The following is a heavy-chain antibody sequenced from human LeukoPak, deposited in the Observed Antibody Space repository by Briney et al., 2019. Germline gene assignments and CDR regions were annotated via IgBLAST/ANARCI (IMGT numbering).Heavy chain of an antibody. J-gene: IGHJ4*02. CDR1: GLPIADFA. CDR2: ISGDGVST. V-gene: IGHV3-43*02. Sequence: GGSLRLSCVASGLPIADFAMHWVRQAPGKGLEWVSLISGDGVSTFYADSVKGRFSISRDNSKNSLHLEMNSLRTEDAAMYYCAKESGKFDYWGQGTLVAVSS. CDR3: AKESGKFDY.